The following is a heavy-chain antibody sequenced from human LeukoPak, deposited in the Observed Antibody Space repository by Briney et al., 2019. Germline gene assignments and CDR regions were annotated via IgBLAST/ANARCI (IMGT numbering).Heavy chain of an antibody. CDR3: ARDPTIQLWPYNGFDP. V-gene: IGHV3-48*01. CDR2: ISSSSSTI. CDR1: GFTFSSYS. Sequence: PGGSLRLSCAASGFTFSSYSMNWVRQAPGKGLEWVSYISSSSSTIYYADSVKGRFTISRDNAKNSLYLQMNSLRAEDTAVYYCARDPTIQLWPYNGFDPWGQGTLVTVSS. D-gene: IGHD5-18*01. J-gene: IGHJ5*02.